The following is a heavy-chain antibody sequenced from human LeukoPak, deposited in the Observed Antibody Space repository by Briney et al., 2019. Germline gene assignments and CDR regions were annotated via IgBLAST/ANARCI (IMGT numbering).Heavy chain of an antibody. CDR3: AKGCLGGGNCFFFQH. J-gene: IGHJ1*01. CDR2: ISSDGATQ. Sequence: GRSLRLSCAASGFTFDNYGMHWVRQAPGKGLEWVADISSDGATQYYADSVKGRLTISRDNSKNTLNLQMNSLRPGDTAVYYCAKGCLGGGNCFFFQHWGQGTLVTVSS. V-gene: IGHV3-30*18. CDR1: GFTFDNYG. D-gene: IGHD2-15*01.